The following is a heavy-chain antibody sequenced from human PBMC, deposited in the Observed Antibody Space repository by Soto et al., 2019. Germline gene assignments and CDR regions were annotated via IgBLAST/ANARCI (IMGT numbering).Heavy chain of an antibody. V-gene: IGHV4-4*07. D-gene: IGHD1-26*01. Sequence: SETLSLTCTVSGGSISSYYWSWIRQPAGKGLEWIGHIYNSGSTSYNPSLKSRVTISVDTSKNQFSLKLSSVTAADTAVFYCARGYSGTYREYYFDYWGQGTLVTVSS. CDR3: ARGYSGTYREYYFDY. J-gene: IGHJ4*02. CDR1: GGSISSYY. CDR2: IYNSGST.